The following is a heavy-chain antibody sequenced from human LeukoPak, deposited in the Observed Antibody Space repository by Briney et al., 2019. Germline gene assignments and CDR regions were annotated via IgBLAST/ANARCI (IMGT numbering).Heavy chain of an antibody. CDR2: ISGSGGST. Sequence: GGSLRLPCAASGFTFSSYAMSWVRQAPGKGLEWVSAISGSGGSTYYADSVKGRFTISRDNSKNTLYLQMNSLRAEDTAVYYCAPDVGSHAGYFDYWGQGALVTVSS. J-gene: IGHJ4*02. D-gene: IGHD1-26*01. CDR3: APDVGSHAGYFDY. CDR1: GFTFSSYA. V-gene: IGHV3-23*01.